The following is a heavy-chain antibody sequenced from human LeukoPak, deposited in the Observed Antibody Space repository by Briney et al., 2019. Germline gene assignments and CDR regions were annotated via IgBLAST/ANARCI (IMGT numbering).Heavy chain of an antibody. CDR2: IYYSGST. V-gene: IGHV4-28*03. Sequence: SDTLSLTCAVSGYSISSSNWWGWIRQPPGKGLEWIGYIYYSGSTYHNPSLKSRVTMSVDTSKNQFSLKLSSVTAVDTAVYYCARVLSYRPYDAFDIWGQGTMVTVSS. CDR3: ARVLSYRPYDAFDI. CDR1: GYSISSSNW. D-gene: IGHD1-26*01. J-gene: IGHJ3*02.